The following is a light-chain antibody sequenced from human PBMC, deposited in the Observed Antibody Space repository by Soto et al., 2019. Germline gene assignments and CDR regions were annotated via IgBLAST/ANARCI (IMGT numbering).Light chain of an antibody. J-gene: IGKJ2*01. V-gene: IGKV3-15*01. CDR3: QHHTYWPS. Sequence: IVMTQSPATLSVSPGERDTLSCRASQSVATNLAWYQQKPGQAPRLLIHSASTRATGVPARFSGSGSGTEFTLTISSLQSEDFAVYYCQHHTYWPSFGQGTNLEIK. CDR2: SAS. CDR1: QSVATN.